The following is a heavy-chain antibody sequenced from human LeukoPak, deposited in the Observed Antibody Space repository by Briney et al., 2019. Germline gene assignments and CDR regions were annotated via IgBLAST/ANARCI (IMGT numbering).Heavy chain of an antibody. D-gene: IGHD2-2*01. CDR2: TYYRSKWYS. J-gene: IGHJ3*02. CDR3: ARRRTGYAFEI. Sequence: SQTLSLTCAISGDSVSSNSVTWNWIRQSPSRGLEWLGRTYYRSKWYSDSAVSVKSRITIKPDTSKNHFSLQLNSVTPEDTAVYYCARRRTGYAFEIWGPGTMVTVSS. V-gene: IGHV6-1*01. CDR1: GDSVSSNSVT.